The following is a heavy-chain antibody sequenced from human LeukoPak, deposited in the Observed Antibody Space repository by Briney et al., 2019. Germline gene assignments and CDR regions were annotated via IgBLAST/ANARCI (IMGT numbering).Heavy chain of an antibody. CDR2: IYYSGST. D-gene: IGHD1-26*01. V-gene: IGHV4-59*08. CDR1: GGSFSSYY. CDR3: ARHYSGSYYEFDY. J-gene: IGHJ4*02. Sequence: PSETLSLTCAVYGGSFSSYYWSWIRQPPGKGLEWIGYIYYSGSTNYNPSLKSRVTISVDTSKNQFSLKLSSVTAADTAVYYCARHYSGSYYEFDYWGQGTLVTVSS.